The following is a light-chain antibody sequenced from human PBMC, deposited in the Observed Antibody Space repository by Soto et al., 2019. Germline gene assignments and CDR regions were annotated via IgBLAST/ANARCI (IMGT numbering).Light chain of an antibody. V-gene: IGKV1-12*01. CDR2: AAS. J-gene: IGKJ5*01. CDR1: QGISTN. CDR3: LQANRVPLS. Sequence: DIQMTQSPSSVSASVGDRVTITCRASQGISTNLAWYQQKPGKAPKLLIYAASSLQSGVPPRFSGSGYGTDFTLTISSLQPEDFAIYYCLQANRVPLSFGQGTRLEIK.